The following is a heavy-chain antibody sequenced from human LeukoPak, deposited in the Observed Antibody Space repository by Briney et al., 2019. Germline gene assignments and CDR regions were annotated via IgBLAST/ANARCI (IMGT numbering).Heavy chain of an antibody. Sequence: SETLSLTCAVSGYSISSNNWWDWIRQPPGKGLEWIGYIYYSGSTYYNPYNPSLTSRVTMSVDTSKNQFTLKLDSVTEIDTAMYYCARNQAVAANRGAFDIWGQGTMVTVSS. CDR3: ARNQAVAANRGAFDI. CDR2: IYYSGST. D-gene: IGHD6-19*01. CDR1: GYSISSNNW. V-gene: IGHV4-28*01. J-gene: IGHJ3*02.